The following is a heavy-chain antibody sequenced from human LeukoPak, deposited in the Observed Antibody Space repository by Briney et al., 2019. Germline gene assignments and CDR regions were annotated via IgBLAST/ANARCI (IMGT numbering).Heavy chain of an antibody. D-gene: IGHD3-22*01. J-gene: IGHJ4*02. CDR1: GGSISSNSYY. V-gene: IGHV3-21*01. CDR3: VRLRRDSYSSGYFYYYDN. CDR2: VNTVSSYI. Sequence: PSETLSLTCTVSGGSISSNSYYWGWVRQAPGKGLEWVASVNTVSSYIYYADSVRGRFTISRDNAKNSVLLQMNSLRAEDMAMYYCVRLRRDSYSSGYFYYYDNWGQGTLVTVSS.